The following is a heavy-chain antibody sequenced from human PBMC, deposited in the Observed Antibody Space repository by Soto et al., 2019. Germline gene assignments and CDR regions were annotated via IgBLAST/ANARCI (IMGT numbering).Heavy chain of an antibody. CDR1: GFTFTNYA. CDR2: IGTGGDT. V-gene: IGHV3-23*01. CDR3: AKNYYFDN. Sequence: EVQLLESGGGLVQPGGSLRLSCAASGFTFTNYAMNWGRQAPGKGLEWVSSIGTGGDTNNADSVKGRFTISRDNSRNTLYLQMNSLRAEDTALYYCAKNYYFDNWGQGTLVTVSS. J-gene: IGHJ4*02.